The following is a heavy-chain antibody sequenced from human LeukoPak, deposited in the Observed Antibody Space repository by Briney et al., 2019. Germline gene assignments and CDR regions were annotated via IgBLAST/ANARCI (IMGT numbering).Heavy chain of an antibody. CDR3: ARLLPIVVVPAARPNYYYYGMDV. CDR2: IYYSGST. D-gene: IGHD2-2*01. Sequence: SETLSLTCTVSGGSISSSSYYWGWIRQPPGKGLEWIGSIYYSGSTYYNPSLKSRVTISVDTSKNQFSLKLSSVTAADTAVYYCARLLPIVVVPAARPNYYYYGMDVWGQGTTVTVSS. CDR1: GGSISSSSYY. J-gene: IGHJ6*02. V-gene: IGHV4-39*01.